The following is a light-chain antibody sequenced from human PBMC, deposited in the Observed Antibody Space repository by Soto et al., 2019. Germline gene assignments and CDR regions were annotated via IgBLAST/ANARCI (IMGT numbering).Light chain of an antibody. J-gene: IGLJ3*02. CDR1: SGHNSYA. V-gene: IGLV4-69*01. CDR3: QTWSTDIRV. Sequence: QLVLTQPTSASASLGASVKLTCTLSSGHNSYAIAWHKQQPEKGPRYLMKLNSDGSHSKGDGIPDRFSGSSSGAERYLTISILQSEDEADYYCQTWSTDIRVFGGGTQLTVL. CDR2: LNSDGSH.